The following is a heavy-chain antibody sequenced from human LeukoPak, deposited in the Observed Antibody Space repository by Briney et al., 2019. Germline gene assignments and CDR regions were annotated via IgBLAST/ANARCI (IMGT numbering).Heavy chain of an antibody. J-gene: IGHJ4*02. CDR2: TRNKATSYTT. CDR1: GFTFSDHY. D-gene: IGHD5-18*01. Sequence: AGGSLRLSCAASGFTFSDHYMDWVRQAPGKGLEWVGRTRNKATSYTTTYAASVKGRFTISRDDSKNSIYLQMNSLKTEDTAVYYCARGGTHTSGYSYLLAWGQGTLVTAPS. CDR3: ARGGTHTSGYSYLLA. V-gene: IGHV3-72*01.